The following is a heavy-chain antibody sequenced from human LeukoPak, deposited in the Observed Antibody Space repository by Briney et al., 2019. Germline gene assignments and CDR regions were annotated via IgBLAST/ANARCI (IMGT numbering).Heavy chain of an antibody. CDR3: ARDPRDDFHSRWYYYNMNTGGFDY. CDR2: IKQDGSEK. D-gene: IGHD6-13*01. Sequence: TGGSLRLSCAASGFTFSSYWMSWVRQAPGKGLEWVANIKQDGSEKYYVDSVKGRFTISRDNAKNSLYLQMNSLRAEDTAVYYCARDPRDDFHSRWYYYNMNTGGFDYWGQGTLVTVSS. V-gene: IGHV3-7*01. J-gene: IGHJ4*02. CDR1: GFTFSSYW.